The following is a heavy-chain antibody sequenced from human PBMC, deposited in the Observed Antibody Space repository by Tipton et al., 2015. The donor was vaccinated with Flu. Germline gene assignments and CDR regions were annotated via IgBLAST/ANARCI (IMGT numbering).Heavy chain of an antibody. V-gene: IGHV4-39*07. CDR2: VHYSGST. CDR3: AKDLVVIVPAASWFDP. CDR1: GGSISSSTFY. J-gene: IGHJ5*02. D-gene: IGHD2-2*01. Sequence: GLVKPSETLSLTCTVSGGSISSSTFYWGWIRQPPGKGLEWIGSVHYSGSTYYNPSLKSRVTISVDTSKNHFSLKLSSVTAADTAVYYCAKDLVVIVPAASWFDPWGQGTLVTVSS.